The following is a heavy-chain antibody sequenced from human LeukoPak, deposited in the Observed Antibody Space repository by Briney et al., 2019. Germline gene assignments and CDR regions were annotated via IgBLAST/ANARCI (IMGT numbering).Heavy chain of an antibody. D-gene: IGHD3-10*01. CDR1: GFTFSSYA. CDR3: AREGYYGSGSPPSLYFDY. CDR2: ISDSGGST. J-gene: IGHJ4*02. Sequence: PGGSLRLSCAASGFTFSSYAMSWVRQAPGKGLEWVSAISDSGGSTYYADSVKGRFTISRDNSKNTLYLQMNSLRPEDTAIYYCAREGYYGSGSPPSLYFDYWGQGTLVTVSS. V-gene: IGHV3-23*01.